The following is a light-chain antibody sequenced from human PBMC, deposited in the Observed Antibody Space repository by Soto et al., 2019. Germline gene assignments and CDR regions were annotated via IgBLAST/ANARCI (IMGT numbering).Light chain of an antibody. J-gene: IGKJ5*01. Sequence: DIQMTQSPSTLSASVGDRVTITCRASQSISSWLAWYQQKPGKAPKLLIYKASSLESGVPSRFSGSGSGTEFTLTISSLQPDAFATYYCQQYNSYSSPFGQGTRLEIK. CDR1: QSISSW. CDR3: QQYNSYSSP. V-gene: IGKV1-5*03. CDR2: KAS.